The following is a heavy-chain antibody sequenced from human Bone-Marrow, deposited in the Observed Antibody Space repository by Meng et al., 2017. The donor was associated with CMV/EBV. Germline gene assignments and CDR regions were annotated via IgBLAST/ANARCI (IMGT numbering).Heavy chain of an antibody. D-gene: IGHD3-3*01. Sequence: ASVKVSCKASGYTFTGYYMHWVRQAPGQGLEWMGWINPNSGGTNYAQKFQGRVTMTRDTSISTAYMELSRLRSDDTAVYYCARDSSDYDFWSGNYYFDYWGQGTLVTVS. CDR2: INPNSGGT. V-gene: IGHV1-2*02. CDR3: ARDSSDYDFWSGNYYFDY. CDR1: GYTFTGYY. J-gene: IGHJ4*02.